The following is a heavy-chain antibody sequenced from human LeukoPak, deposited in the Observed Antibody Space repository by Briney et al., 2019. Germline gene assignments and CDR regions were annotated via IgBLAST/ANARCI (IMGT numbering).Heavy chain of an antibody. J-gene: IGHJ4*02. CDR1: GFTFSGYS. D-gene: IGHD6-19*01. CDR3: ARSSGWFEGDS. Sequence: GGSLRLSCAASGFTFSGYSMNWVRQAPGKELEWVSSISSTGTYKYYAGSVDGRFTISRDNADNSLYLQMNSLRAEDTAVYYCARSSGWFEGDSWGQGTLVTVSS. V-gene: IGHV3-21*01. CDR2: ISSTGTYK.